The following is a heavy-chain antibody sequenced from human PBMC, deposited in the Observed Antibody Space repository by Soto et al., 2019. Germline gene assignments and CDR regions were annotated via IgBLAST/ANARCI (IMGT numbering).Heavy chain of an antibody. CDR1: GGSISRGGYS. D-gene: IGHD2-2*01. CDR3: ARGVYCSSTSCQGWFDP. J-gene: IGHJ5*02. Sequence: SETLSLTCAVSGGSISRGGYSWSWIRQPPGTGLEWIGYIYHSGNTYYNPSLKSRVTISVDRSKNQFSLKLSSVTAADTAVYYCARGVYCSSTSCQGWFDPWGQGTLVTVSS. CDR2: IYHSGNT. V-gene: IGHV4-30-2*01.